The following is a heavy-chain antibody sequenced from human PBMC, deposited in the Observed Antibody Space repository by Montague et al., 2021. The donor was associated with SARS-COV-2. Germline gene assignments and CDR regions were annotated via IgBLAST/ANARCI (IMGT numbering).Heavy chain of an antibody. CDR1: DGSISSPNW. CDR2: INHSGST. Sequence: SETLSLTCAVSDGSISSPNWRNWVRQPPGKGLEWIGEINHSGSTNYNPSLKSRVTISVDTSKNQFSLKLSSVTAADTAVYYCARVRYYGSGTSLGMDVWGQGTTVTVS. CDR3: ARVRYYGSGTSLGMDV. V-gene: IGHV4-4*02. J-gene: IGHJ6*02. D-gene: IGHD3-10*01.